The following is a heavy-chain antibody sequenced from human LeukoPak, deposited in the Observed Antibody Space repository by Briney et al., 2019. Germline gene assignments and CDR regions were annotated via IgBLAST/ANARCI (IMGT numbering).Heavy chain of an antibody. J-gene: IGHJ1*01. CDR1: GFTFSSYA. CDR3: ATHSSSWYEYFQH. Sequence: GGSLRLSCAASGFTFSSYAMSWVRQAPGKGLEWVSAISGSGGSTYYADSVRGRFTISRDNSKNTLYLQMNSLRAEDTAVYYCATHSSSWYEYFQHWGQGTLVTVSP. V-gene: IGHV3-23*01. D-gene: IGHD6-13*01. CDR2: ISGSGGST.